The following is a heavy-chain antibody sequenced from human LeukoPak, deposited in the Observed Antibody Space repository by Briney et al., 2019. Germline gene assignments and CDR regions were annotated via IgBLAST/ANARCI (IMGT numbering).Heavy chain of an antibody. CDR2: IIPIFGTA. V-gene: IGHV1-69*13. D-gene: IGHD6-13*01. J-gene: IGHJ5*02. CDR1: GGTFSSYA. CDR3: ARGPYSSSWYRNWFDP. Sequence: SVKVSCKASGGTFSSYAISWVRQAPGQGLEWMGGIIPIFGTANYAQKFQGRATITADESTSTAYMELSSLRSEDTAVYYCARGPYSSSWYRNWFDPWGQGTLVTVSS.